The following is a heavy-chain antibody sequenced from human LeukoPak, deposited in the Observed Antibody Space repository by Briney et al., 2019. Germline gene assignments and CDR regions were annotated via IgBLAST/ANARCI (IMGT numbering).Heavy chain of an antibody. V-gene: IGHV4-4*07. CDR1: GGSISSYY. CDR3: ARDDCSSTTCPGRWFDP. CDR2: IYTSGST. D-gene: IGHD2-2*01. J-gene: IGHJ5*02. Sequence: PSETLSLTCTVSGGSISSYYWSWLRQPPGKGLEWIGRIYTSGSTNYNPSLKSRVTISLDKSKNQFSLKLSSVTAADTAMYYCARDDCSSTTCPGRWFDPWGQGTLVTVSS.